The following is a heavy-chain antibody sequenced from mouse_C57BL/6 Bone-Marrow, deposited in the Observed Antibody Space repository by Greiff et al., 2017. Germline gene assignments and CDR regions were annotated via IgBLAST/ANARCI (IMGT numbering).Heavy chain of an antibody. V-gene: IGHV1-26*01. Sequence: EVKLQQSGPELVKPGASVKISCKASGYTFTDYYMNWVKQSHGKSLEWIGDINPNNGGTSYNQKFKGKATLTVDKSSSTAYMELRSLTSEDSAVYYCARQEGYYGWYFDVWGTGTTVTVSS. CDR3: ARQEGYYGWYFDV. CDR1: GYTFTDYY. CDR2: INPNNGGT. J-gene: IGHJ1*03. D-gene: IGHD1-1*01.